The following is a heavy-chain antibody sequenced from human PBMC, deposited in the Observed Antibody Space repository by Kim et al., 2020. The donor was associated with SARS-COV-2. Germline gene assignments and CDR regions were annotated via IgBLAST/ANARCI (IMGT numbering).Heavy chain of an antibody. J-gene: IGHJ1*01. V-gene: IGHV4-59*13. Sequence: SETLSLTCTVSGGSISSYYWSWIRQPPGKGLEWIGYIYYSGSTNYNPSLKSRVTISVDTSKNQFSLKLSSVTAADTAVYYCARDGYYYDSSGYYYRYFQHWGQGTLVTVSS. CDR3: ARDGYYYDSSGYYYRYFQH. CDR2: IYYSGST. D-gene: IGHD3-22*01. CDR1: GGSISSYY.